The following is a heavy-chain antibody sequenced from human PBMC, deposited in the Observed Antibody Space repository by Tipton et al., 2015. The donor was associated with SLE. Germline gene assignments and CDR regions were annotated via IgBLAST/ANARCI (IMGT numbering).Heavy chain of an antibody. J-gene: IGHJ6*03. D-gene: IGHD2-2*01. Sequence: LRLSCTVSGGSISSYYWSWIRQPPGKGLEWIGYIYYSGSTNYNPSLKSRVTILVDTSKNQFSLKLSSVTAADTAVYYCASRSSTRTNYYYMDVWGKGTTVTVSS. CDR3: ASRSSTRTNYYYMDV. V-gene: IGHV4-59*08. CDR1: GGSISSYY. CDR2: IYYSGST.